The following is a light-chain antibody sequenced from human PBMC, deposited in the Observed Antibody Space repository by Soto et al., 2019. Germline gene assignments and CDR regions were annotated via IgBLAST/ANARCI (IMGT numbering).Light chain of an antibody. J-gene: IGKJ1*01. V-gene: IGKV1-39*01. CDR1: TGIRTD. Sequence: IQLTQSPSSLSASVGARVTITCRASTGIRTDLSWYQQKPGKVPKVLIYAASSLQSGVPSRFSGSGSGTDFTVTISSLQPEDFATYYCQQSYSNPRTFGQGTKVDIK. CDR3: QQSYSNPRT. CDR2: AAS.